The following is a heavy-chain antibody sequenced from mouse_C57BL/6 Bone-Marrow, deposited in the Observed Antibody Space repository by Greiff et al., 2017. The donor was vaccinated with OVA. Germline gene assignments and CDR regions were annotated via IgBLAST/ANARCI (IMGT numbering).Heavy chain of an antibody. CDR2: IYPRSGNT. Sequence: LQESGAELARPGASVKLSCKASGYTFTSYGISWVKQRTGQGLEWIGEIYPRSGNTYYNEKFKGKATLTADKSSSTAYMELRSLTSEDSAVYFCARSRYYGSSYEYFDVWGTGTTVTVSS. J-gene: IGHJ1*03. V-gene: IGHV1-81*01. D-gene: IGHD1-1*01. CDR1: GYTFTSYG. CDR3: ARSRYYGSSYEYFDV.